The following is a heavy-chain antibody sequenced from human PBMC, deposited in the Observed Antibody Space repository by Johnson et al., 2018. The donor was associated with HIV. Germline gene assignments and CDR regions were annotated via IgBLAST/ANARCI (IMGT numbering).Heavy chain of an antibody. D-gene: IGHD1-26*01. V-gene: IGHV3-30*03. CDR2: ISYDGSNK. J-gene: IGHJ3*02. Sequence: QVQLVESGGGLVKPGGSLRLSCEASGFTFSNAWMSWVRQAPGKGMDWVAVISYDGSNKYYADSVEGRFTISRDNSKNTLYLQMNSLRAEDTAVYYCARASQLELYCDAFDIWGQGTMVTVSS. CDR3: ARASQLELYCDAFDI. CDR1: GFTFSNAW.